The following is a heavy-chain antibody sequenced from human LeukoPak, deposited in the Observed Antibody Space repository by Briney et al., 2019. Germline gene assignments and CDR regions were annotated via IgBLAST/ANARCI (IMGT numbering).Heavy chain of an antibody. CDR2: INPNSGAT. CDR1: GYTFTGYY. Sequence: GASVKVSCKASGYTFTGYYMHWVRQAPGQGLEWMGWINPNSGATTYAQKFQGRVTMTRDTSISTAYMELSRLRSDDTAVYYCARQLYSSGSYYAPMDVWGKGTTVTISS. J-gene: IGHJ6*03. CDR3: ARQLYSSGSYYAPMDV. V-gene: IGHV1-2*02. D-gene: IGHD3-10*01.